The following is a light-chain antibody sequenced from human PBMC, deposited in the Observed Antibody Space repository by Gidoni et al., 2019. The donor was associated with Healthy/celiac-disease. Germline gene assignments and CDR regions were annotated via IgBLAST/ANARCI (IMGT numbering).Light chain of an antibody. CDR3: MQRKQVPLT. CDR1: QSLLHSDGKTY. V-gene: IGKV2D-29*01. CDR2: EVS. J-gene: IGKJ4*01. Sequence: DIVMTQTPLSLSVTPGQPASISCKSSQSLLHSDGKTYLYWYLQKPGQPPQLLIYEVSNRFSGVPERLSGSGAGTDFTLKSSRVEGEDGGGYYRMQRKQVPLTFGGETKVEIK.